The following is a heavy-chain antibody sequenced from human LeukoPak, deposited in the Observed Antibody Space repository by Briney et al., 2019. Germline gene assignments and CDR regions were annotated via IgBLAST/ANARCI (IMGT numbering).Heavy chain of an antibody. V-gene: IGHV4-34*01. CDR3: ARGWYYDFWSGYYVWTYFDY. Sequence: SETLSLTCAVYGGSFSGYYWSWIRQPPGKGLEWIGEINHSGSTNYNPSLKSRVTVSVDTSKNQFSLKLSSVTAADTAVYYCARGWYYDFWSGYYVWTYFDYWGQGTLVTVSS. J-gene: IGHJ4*02. CDR2: INHSGST. D-gene: IGHD3-3*01. CDR1: GGSFSGYY.